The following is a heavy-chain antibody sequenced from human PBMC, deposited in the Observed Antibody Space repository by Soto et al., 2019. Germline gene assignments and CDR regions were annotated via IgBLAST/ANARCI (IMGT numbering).Heavy chain of an antibody. V-gene: IGHV4-39*02. CDR2: IYYSGST. CDR3: AREGALLYGGNSDYYYTMDV. J-gene: IGHJ6*02. D-gene: IGHD4-17*01. CDR1: GGSISSSSYF. Sequence: SETLSLTCTVSGGSISSSSYFWGWIRQPPGKGLEWIGSIYYSGSTYYNPSLKSRVTVSVDTSKNQFSLKLSSVTAADTVVYYFAREGALLYGGNSDYYYTMDVWGQGTTVTVSS.